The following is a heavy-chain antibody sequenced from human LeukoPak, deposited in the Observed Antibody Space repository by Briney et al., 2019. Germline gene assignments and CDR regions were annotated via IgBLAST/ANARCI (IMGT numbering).Heavy chain of an antibody. Sequence: ASVKVSCKASGYTFTGYYMHWVRQAPGQGLEWMGWINPNSGGTNYAQKFQGRVTMTRDTSISTAYMEMSRLTSDDTAVYYCARGNFYDNKGYSPELRYWGQGTLVTVSS. CDR2: INPNSGGT. V-gene: IGHV1-2*02. J-gene: IGHJ4*02. CDR3: ARGNFYDNKGYSPELRY. CDR1: GYTFTGYY. D-gene: IGHD3-10*01.